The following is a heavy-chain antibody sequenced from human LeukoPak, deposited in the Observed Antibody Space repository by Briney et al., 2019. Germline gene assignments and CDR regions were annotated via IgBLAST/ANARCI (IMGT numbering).Heavy chain of an antibody. CDR1: GFTFSDHY. V-gene: IGHV3-72*01. CDR2: TRNKANSYTT. D-gene: IGHD3-10*01. Sequence: PGGSLRLSCAASGFTFSDHYMDWVRQAPGKGREWVGRTRNKANSYTTEYAASVKGRFTISRDDSKNSLYLQMNSLKTEDTAVYYCARGLHGSGSYYNVDYYYGMDVWGQGTTVTVSS. CDR3: ARGLHGSGSYYNVDYYYGMDV. J-gene: IGHJ6*02.